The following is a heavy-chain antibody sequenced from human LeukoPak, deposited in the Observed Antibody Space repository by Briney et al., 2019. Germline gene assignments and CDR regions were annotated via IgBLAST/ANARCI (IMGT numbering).Heavy chain of an antibody. CDR1: GYTFTSYD. CDR3: ARAVAGSWPYFYYYMDV. V-gene: IGHV1-8*01. D-gene: IGHD6-13*01. CDR2: IKPNSGNT. J-gene: IGHJ6*03. Sequence: GASVKVSCKTSGYTFTSYDISWVRQAPGQGLEWMGWIKPNSGNTYYAQKFQGRVTMTRNTAISTAYLELSSLKSEDTAVYYCARAVAGSWPYFYYYMDVWGEGTTVTISS.